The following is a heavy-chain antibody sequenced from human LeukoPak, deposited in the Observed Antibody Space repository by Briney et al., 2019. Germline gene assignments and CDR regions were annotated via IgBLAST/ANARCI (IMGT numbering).Heavy chain of an antibody. J-gene: IGHJ4*02. CDR1: GGSISSSY. CDR3: ARDGGGSNFDY. Sequence: SETLSPTCTVSGGSISSSYWSWIRQPPGKGLEWIGYIYYSGSTNYNPSLKSRVTISVDTSKNQFSLKLSSVTAADTAVYYCARDGGGSNFDYWGQGTLVTVSS. V-gene: IGHV4-59*01. CDR2: IYYSGST. D-gene: IGHD2-15*01.